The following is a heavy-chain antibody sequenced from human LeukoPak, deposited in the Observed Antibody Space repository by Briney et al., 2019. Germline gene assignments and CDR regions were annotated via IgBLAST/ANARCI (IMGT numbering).Heavy chain of an antibody. CDR1: GYTFTSYD. D-gene: IGHD3-9*01. V-gene: IGHV1-8*03. Sequence: ASVKVSCKASGYTFTSYDINWVRQATGQGLEWMGWMNPNSGNTGYAQKFQGRVTITRNTSIGTAYMELSSLRSEDTAVYYCARDTYYDILTGNWFDPWGQGTLVTVSS. CDR3: ARDTYYDILTGNWFDP. CDR2: MNPNSGNT. J-gene: IGHJ5*02.